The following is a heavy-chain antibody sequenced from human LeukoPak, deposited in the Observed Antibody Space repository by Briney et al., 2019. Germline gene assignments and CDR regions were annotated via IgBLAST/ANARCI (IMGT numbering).Heavy chain of an antibody. D-gene: IGHD3-22*01. J-gene: IGHJ4*01. CDR1: GESFNRYY. Sequence: PSETLSLTCAVCGESFNRYYWSWVRQPPGKGLEWIGEINHSRSTNYNPSLKSRVTISVDTSQNQFSLRLSSVTAADTAVYCCARVLGFDYYDSSGSFDYWGEGTLVTASP. V-gene: IGHV4-34*01. CDR2: INHSRST. CDR3: ARVLGFDYYDSSGSFDY.